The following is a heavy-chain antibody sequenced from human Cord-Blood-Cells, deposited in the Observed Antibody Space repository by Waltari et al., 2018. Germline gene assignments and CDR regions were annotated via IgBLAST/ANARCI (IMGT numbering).Heavy chain of an antibody. D-gene: IGHD6-13*01. J-gene: IGHJ4*02. CDR2: INHSGST. V-gene: IGHV4-34*01. CDR1: GGSFSGYY. Sequence: QVQLQQWGAGLLKPSETLSLTCAVYGGSFSGYYWSCIRQPPGKGLEWIGEINHSGSTNYNPSLKSRVTISVDTSKNQFSLKLSSVTAADTAVYYCARAPVRIAAADDGFDYWGQGTLVTVSS. CDR3: ARAPVRIAAADDGFDY.